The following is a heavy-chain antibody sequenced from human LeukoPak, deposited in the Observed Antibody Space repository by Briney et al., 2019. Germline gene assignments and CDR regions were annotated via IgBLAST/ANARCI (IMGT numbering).Heavy chain of an antibody. V-gene: IGHV4-59*01. CDR2: IYYSGST. CDR3: ARAPPSGSGSYRRQFDY. J-gene: IGHJ4*02. CDR1: GGSISSYY. Sequence: ASETLSLTCTVSGGSISSYYWSWIRQPPGKGLEWIGYIYYSGSTNYNPSLKSRVTISVDTSKNQFSLKLSSVTAADTAVYYCARAPPSGSGSYRRQFDYWGQGTLVTVSS. D-gene: IGHD1-26*01.